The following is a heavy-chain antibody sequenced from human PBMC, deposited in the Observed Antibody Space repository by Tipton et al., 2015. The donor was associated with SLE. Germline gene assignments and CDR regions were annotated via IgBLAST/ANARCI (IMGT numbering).Heavy chain of an antibody. CDR2: ISYDGSNK. CDR3: AKDLDSGIDWGVDY. V-gene: IGHV3-30*04. D-gene: IGHD5-12*01. J-gene: IGHJ4*02. Sequence: SLRLSCAASEFTFSTYTMHWVRQAPGKGLEWVAVISYDGSNKYFADSVKGRFSISRDNSENILYLHMSSLRTEDTAIYFCAKDLDSGIDWGVDYWGQGTLVTVSS. CDR1: EFTFSTYT.